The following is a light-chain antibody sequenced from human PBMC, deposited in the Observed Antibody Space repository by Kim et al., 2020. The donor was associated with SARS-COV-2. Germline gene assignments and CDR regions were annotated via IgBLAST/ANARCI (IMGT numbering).Light chain of an antibody. V-gene: IGKV1-5*03. CDR2: RAS. CDR3: QHYNTSPVT. Sequence: GSVGDRVNITCRASQTINMWLAWYQQKPAKVPKLLLYRASTLEKGVSARFSRSGSGTEFTLSISSLQPDDFATYYCQHYNTSPVTFGQGTRLEI. CDR1: QTINMW. J-gene: IGKJ5*01.